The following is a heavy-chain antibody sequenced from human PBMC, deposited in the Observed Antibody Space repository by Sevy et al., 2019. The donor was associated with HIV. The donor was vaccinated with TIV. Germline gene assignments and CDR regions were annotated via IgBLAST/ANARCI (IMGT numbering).Heavy chain of an antibody. V-gene: IGHV3-33*01. CDR3: ARESREFRFDP. J-gene: IGHJ5*02. CDR2: IWYDGSNK. CDR1: GFNFSNYA. Sequence: GGSLRLSCAASGFNFSNYAMHWVRQAPDKGLEWVALIWYDGSNKNYADSNSMKGRFTISRDNSKNTLYLQMNSLRAEDTAVYYCARESREFRFDPWGQGTLVTVSS.